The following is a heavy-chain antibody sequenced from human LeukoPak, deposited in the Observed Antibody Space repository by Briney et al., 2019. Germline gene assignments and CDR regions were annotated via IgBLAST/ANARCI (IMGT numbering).Heavy chain of an antibody. V-gene: IGHV3-21*01. D-gene: IGHD2-21*02. CDR2: ISSSSSYI. CDR3: ARAAVTATTKRLDY. J-gene: IGHJ4*02. CDR1: GFTFSSYS. Sequence: GGSLRLSCAASGFTFSSYSMNWVRQAPGKGLEWVSSISSSSSYIYYADSVKGRFTISRDNAKNSLYLQMNSLRAEDTAAYYCARAAVTATTKRLDYWGQGTLVTVSS.